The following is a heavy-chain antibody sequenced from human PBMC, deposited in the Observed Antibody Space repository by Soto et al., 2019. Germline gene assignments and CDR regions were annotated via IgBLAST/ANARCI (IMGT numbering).Heavy chain of an antibody. V-gene: IGHV1-69*13. J-gene: IGHJ6*02. Sequence: ASVKVSCKASGGTFSSYAISWVRQAPGQGLEWMGGIIPIFGTANYAQKFQGRVTITADESTSTAYMELSSLRSEDTAVYYCAREGSRDYYYYGMDVWGQGTTVTVSS. CDR1: GGTFSSYA. CDR3: AREGSRDYYYYGMDV. D-gene: IGHD1-26*01. CDR2: IIPIFGTA.